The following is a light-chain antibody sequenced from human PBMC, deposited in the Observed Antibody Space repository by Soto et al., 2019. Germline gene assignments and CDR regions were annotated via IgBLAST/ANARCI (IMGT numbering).Light chain of an antibody. CDR2: GAS. V-gene: IGKV3-15*01. J-gene: IGKJ3*01. CDR3: QKYDTVPFT. CDR1: RSVNSN. Sequence: EIVMTQSPATLPVSPGEGATLSCRASRSVNSNIAWYQQRPGQAPRILIYGASTRATGIPARFSGSGSGTEFTLTISSLQSEDGATYYCQKYDTVPFTFGPGTKVDFK.